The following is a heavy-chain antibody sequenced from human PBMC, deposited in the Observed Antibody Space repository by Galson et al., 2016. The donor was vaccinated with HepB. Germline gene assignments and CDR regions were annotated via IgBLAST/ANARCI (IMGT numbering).Heavy chain of an antibody. CDR1: GFTFSSYA. J-gene: IGHJ4*02. D-gene: IGHD3-9*01. CDR3: ATKPSYYDFLTGYYMGGYFDY. CDR2: ISGSGGST. V-gene: IGHV3-23*01. Sequence: SLRLSCAASGFTFSSYAMSWVRQAPGKELEWVSAISGSGGSTYYADSVEGRFTISRDNSKNTLFLQMNSLRAEDTAVYYCATKPSYYDFLTGYYMGGYFDYWGQGTLVTVSS.